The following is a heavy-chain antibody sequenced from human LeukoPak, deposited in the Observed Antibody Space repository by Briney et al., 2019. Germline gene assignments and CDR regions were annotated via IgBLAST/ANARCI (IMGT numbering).Heavy chain of an antibody. J-gene: IGHJ4*02. CDR2: IKQDGSET. D-gene: IGHD5-12*01. CDR1: RFTFSSYW. Sequence: GGSLRISCAASRFTFSSYWMTWVRQAPGKGLEWVANIKQDGSETYYVGSVKGRFTISRDNTKNSLYLQMNSLRAEDTAVYYCAREGGYGGVFDYWGQGTLVTVSS. V-gene: IGHV3-7*05. CDR3: AREGGYGGVFDY.